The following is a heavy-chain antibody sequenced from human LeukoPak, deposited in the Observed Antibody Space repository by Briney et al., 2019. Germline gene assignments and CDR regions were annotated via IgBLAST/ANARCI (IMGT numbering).Heavy chain of an antibody. CDR1: GFTVSSNY. CDR2: FYSVGST. CDR3: ARGWDYGDYFDC. J-gene: IGHJ4*02. V-gene: IGHV3-53*01. Sequence: PGGSLRLSCAASGFTVSSNYMSWVRQAPGKGLEWVSVFYSVGSTYYADSVKGRFTISRDNSKNTLYLQMNSLRAEDTAVYYCARGWDYGDYFDCWGQGTLVTVSS. D-gene: IGHD4-17*01.